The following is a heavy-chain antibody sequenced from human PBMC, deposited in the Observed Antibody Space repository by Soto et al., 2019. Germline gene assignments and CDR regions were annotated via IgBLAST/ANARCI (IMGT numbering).Heavy chain of an antibody. CDR2: IYDSGST. CDR1: GGSISSGGQY. CDR3: ARDAAEYYFDY. J-gene: IGHJ4*02. D-gene: IGHD6-25*01. V-gene: IGHV4-31*03. Sequence: SETLSLTCTVSGGSISSGGQYWSWIRQHPGKGLEWIGYIYDSGSTYYNPSLRSRVTISVDTSKKQFSLKLRSVTAADTAVYYCARDAAEYYFDYWGQGTLVIVSS.